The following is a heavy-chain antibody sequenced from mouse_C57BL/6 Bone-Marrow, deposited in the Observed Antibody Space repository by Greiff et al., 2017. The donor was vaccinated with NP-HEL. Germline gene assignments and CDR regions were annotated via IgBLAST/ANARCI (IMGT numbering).Heavy chain of an antibody. Sequence: QVQLQQSGAELVRPGTSVKMSCKASGYTFTNYWIGWVKQRPGHGLEWIGDIYPGGGYTYYNEKFKGKATLTADKSSSTAYMQFSSLTSEDSAIYYCARANYYGSSYDYWGQGTTLTVSS. D-gene: IGHD1-1*01. J-gene: IGHJ2*01. CDR1: GYTFTNYW. CDR2: IYPGGGYT. CDR3: ARANYYGSSYDY. V-gene: IGHV1-63*01.